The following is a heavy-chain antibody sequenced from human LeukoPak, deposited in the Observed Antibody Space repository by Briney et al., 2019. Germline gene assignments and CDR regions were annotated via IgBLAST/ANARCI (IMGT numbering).Heavy chain of an antibody. V-gene: IGHV3-48*04. J-gene: IGHJ4*02. D-gene: IGHD5-18*01. Sequence: GGSLRLSCAASGFTFSSYSMMWVRQAPGKGLEWVSYISSGGSNKYYADSVKGRFTISRDNAKKSLYLEMNSLGAEDTAVYYCARDGDTAMVTGRFDNWGQGTLVTVSS. CDR3: ARDGDTAMVTGRFDN. CDR2: ISSGGSNK. CDR1: GFTFSSYS.